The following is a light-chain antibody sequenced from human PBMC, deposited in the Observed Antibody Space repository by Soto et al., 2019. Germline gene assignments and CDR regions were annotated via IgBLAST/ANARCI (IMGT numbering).Light chain of an antibody. J-gene: IGKJ1*01. CDR1: QSIRHY. V-gene: IGKV1-5*01. Sequence: DLQMTQSPPTLSASVGDRVTITCRASQSIRHYLAWYQQMPGKAPKLLIYGASTLQSGVPSRFSGSGSGTEFTLTISSPQPDDFGTYFCQHHNSYSQTFGQGTKVEIK. CDR3: QHHNSYSQT. CDR2: GAS.